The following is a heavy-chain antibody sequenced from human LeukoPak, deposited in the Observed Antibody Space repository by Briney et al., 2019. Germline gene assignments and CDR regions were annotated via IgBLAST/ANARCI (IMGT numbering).Heavy chain of an antibody. Sequence: GASVTVSCTVSGYTLTELSMHWVRQAPGKGLEWMGGFDPEDGETIYAQKFQGRVTMTEDTSTDTAYMELSSLRSEDTAMYYCATGMYYYDSSGFYWGQGTLVTVSS. V-gene: IGHV1-24*01. CDR2: FDPEDGET. D-gene: IGHD3-22*01. J-gene: IGHJ4*02. CDR3: ATGMYYYDSSGFY. CDR1: GYTLTELS.